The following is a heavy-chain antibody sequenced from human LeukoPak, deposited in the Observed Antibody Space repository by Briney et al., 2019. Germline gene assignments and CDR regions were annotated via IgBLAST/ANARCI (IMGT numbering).Heavy chain of an antibody. CDR1: GGSISSHY. V-gene: IGHV4-59*11. CDR2: VYYSGST. D-gene: IGHD2-21*02. Sequence: SETLSLTCTVSGGSISSHYWSSIRQPPGKGLEWIGYVYYSGSTNYNPSLKSRVTISVDTSKNHFSLKLSSVTAADTAVYYCATLHYCGGDCYSAETYYYYGMDVWGQGTTVTVSS. CDR3: ATLHYCGGDCYSAETYYYYGMDV. J-gene: IGHJ6*02.